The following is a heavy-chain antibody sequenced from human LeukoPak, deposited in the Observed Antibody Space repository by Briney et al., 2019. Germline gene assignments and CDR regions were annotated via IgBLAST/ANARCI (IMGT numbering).Heavy chain of an antibody. D-gene: IGHD3-10*01. J-gene: IGHJ4*02. V-gene: IGHV1-2*02. CDR3: ARDLMVRGVNKVGMDV. Sequence: GASVKVSCRASGYTFTGYYMHWVRQAPGQGLEWMGWINPNSGGTNYAQKFQGRVTMTRDTSISTAYMELSRLRSDDTAVYYCARDLMVRGVNKVGMDVWGQGTLVTVSS. CDR2: INPNSGGT. CDR1: GYTFTGYY.